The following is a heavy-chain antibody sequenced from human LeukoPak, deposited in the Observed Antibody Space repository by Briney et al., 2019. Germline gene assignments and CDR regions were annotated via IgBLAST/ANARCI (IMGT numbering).Heavy chain of an antibody. Sequence: GGSLRLSCAASGFTFRSYSMNWVRQAPGKGLEWVSAIDPSSTYIYYADSVKGRFTISRDNAENSLYLQMNSLRVEDTAVYYCARPGSAIFGVATYFDYWGQGTLVTVSS. D-gene: IGHD3-3*01. CDR1: GFTFRSYS. V-gene: IGHV3-21*01. CDR3: ARPGSAIFGVATYFDY. CDR2: IDPSSTYI. J-gene: IGHJ4*02.